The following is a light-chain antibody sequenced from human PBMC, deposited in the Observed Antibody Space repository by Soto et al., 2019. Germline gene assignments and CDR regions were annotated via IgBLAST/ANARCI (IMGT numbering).Light chain of an antibody. Sequence: QSVLTQPASVSGSPGQSITISCTGTISDFVVYNYVSWYQQHPGKAPKLMIYGVSNRPSGVSNRFSGSKSGNTASLTISGLQAEDEADYYCSSYSDSDTKVFGTGTKLTVL. J-gene: IGLJ1*01. CDR1: ISDFVVYNY. V-gene: IGLV2-14*01. CDR2: GVS. CDR3: SSYSDSDTKV.